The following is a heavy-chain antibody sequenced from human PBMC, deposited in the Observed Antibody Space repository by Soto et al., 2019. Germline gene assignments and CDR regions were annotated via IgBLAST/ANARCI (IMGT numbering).Heavy chain of an antibody. CDR2: IYYSGST. V-gene: IGHV4-30-4*01. Sequence: LSLTCTVSGGSISSGDYYWSWIRQHPGKGLEGIGYIYYSGSTSYSQSLKSRVTISVDTSKNQFSLMLSSVTAADTAVYYCARVDYYESSGYLCDNWGQVTLGAVAS. CDR1: GGSISSGDYY. J-gene: IGHJ4*02. CDR3: ARVDYYESSGYLCDN. D-gene: IGHD3-22*01.